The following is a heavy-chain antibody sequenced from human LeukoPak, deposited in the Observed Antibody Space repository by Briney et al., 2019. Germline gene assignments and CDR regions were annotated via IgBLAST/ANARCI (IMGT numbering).Heavy chain of an antibody. V-gene: IGHV3-23*01. D-gene: IGHD2-15*01. Sequence: GGSLRLSCAASGFTFSSYAMSWVRLAPGKGLEWVSAIVGSGGSTYYADSVKGRFTISRDNSKNTLYLQMNSLRAEDTAVYYCAKSRPTKYCSGGNCYSFDYWGQGTLVTVSS. J-gene: IGHJ4*02. CDR3: AKSRPTKYCSGGNCYSFDY. CDR1: GFTFSSYA. CDR2: IVGSGGST.